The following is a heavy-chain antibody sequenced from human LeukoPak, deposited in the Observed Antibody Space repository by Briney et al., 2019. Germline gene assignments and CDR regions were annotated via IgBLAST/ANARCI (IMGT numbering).Heavy chain of an antibody. V-gene: IGHV3-7*01. J-gene: IGHJ6*02. Sequence: GGSLRLSCEASGFAFSSYWMTWVRQAPGKGLEWVANIKQDGSQKYYVDSVKGRITISRDNAKNTLYLQMNSLRAEDTAVYYCARTTYGEPSSGYGMDVWGQGTTVTVSS. CDR1: GFAFSSYW. CDR3: ARTTYGEPSSGYGMDV. D-gene: IGHD1-14*01. CDR2: IKQDGSQK.